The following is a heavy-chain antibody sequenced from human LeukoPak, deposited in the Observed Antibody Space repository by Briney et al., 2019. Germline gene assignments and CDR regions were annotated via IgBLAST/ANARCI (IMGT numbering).Heavy chain of an antibody. V-gene: IGHV1-2*02. CDR3: ARDLMGATDMGAPDY. D-gene: IGHD1-26*01. CDR2: INPNSGGT. CDR1: GYTFTGYY. Sequence: GASVKVSCKASGYTFTGYYMHWVRQAPGQGLEWMGWINPNSGGTNYAQKFQGRVTMTRDTSISTAYMELSRLRSDDTAVYYCARDLMGATDMGAPDYWGQGTLVTVSS. J-gene: IGHJ4*02.